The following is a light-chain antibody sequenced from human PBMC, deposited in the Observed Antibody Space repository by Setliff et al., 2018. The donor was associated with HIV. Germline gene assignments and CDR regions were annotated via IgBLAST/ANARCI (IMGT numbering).Light chain of an antibody. J-gene: IGLJ3*02. CDR1: HTAIGGYDR. CDR3: SSYAGSDIWV. V-gene: IGLV2-23*02. Sequence: QSVLTQPASVSGSPGQSITITCSGIHTAIGGYDRVSWYQQHPDKGPKPFIYDVTQRPSGISDRFSGSKSANMASLTISGLQSDDEALYFCSSYAGSDIWVFGGGTK. CDR2: DVT.